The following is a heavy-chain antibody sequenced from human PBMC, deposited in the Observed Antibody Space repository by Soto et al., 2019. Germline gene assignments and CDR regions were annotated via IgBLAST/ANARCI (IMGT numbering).Heavy chain of an antibody. D-gene: IGHD3-3*01. CDR1: GFTFSSYG. V-gene: IGHV3-30*03. CDR2: ISYDGDDK. Sequence: QVHLVEFGGGVVHPGTSLRLSCAASGFTFSSYGMHWVRQAPGQGLEWVAIISYDGDDKYYGDSVEGRFTISRDNSKNTLSLQMNSLRTDDTAVYYCARDLTSYLFGVANLPTDLWGQGTVVTVSS. CDR3: ARDLTSYLFGVANLPTDL. J-gene: IGHJ5*02.